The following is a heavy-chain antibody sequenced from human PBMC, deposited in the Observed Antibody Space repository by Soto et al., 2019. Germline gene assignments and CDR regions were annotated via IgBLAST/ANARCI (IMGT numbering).Heavy chain of an antibody. CDR3: ARDVRYYGSGSYGYYYYYGMDV. Sequence: SETLSLTCAVYGGSFSGYYWSWIRQPPGKGLEWIGEINHSGSTNYNPSLKSRVTISVDTSKNQFSLKLSSVTAADTAVYYCARDVRYYGSGSYGYYYYYGMDVWGQGTTVTVSS. CDR1: GGSFSGYY. J-gene: IGHJ6*02. V-gene: IGHV4-34*01. D-gene: IGHD3-10*01. CDR2: INHSGST.